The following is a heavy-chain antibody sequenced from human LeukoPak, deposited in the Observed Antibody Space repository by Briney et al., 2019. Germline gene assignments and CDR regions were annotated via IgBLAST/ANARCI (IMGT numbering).Heavy chain of an antibody. CDR3: ARSYYYDSSGYYHDWFDP. CDR2: MNPNSGNT. J-gene: IGHJ5*02. D-gene: IGHD3-22*01. Sequence: ASVKVSCKASGYTFTSYDINWVRQATGQWLEWMGWMNPNSGNTGYAQKFQGRVTITRNTSISTAYMELSSLRSEDTAVYYCARSYYYDSSGYYHDWFDPWGQGTLVTVSS. CDR1: GYTFTSYD. V-gene: IGHV1-8*03.